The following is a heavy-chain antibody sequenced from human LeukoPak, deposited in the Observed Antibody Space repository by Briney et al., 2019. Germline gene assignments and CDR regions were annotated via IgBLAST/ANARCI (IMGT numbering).Heavy chain of an antibody. CDR3: ARGRLGSGSQYDAFDI. CDR1: GYTFTGYY. V-gene: IGHV1-2*02. Sequence: ASVKVSCKASGYTFTGYYMHWVRQAPGQGLEWMGWINPNSGDTNYAQKFQGRVTMTRDTSISTAYMELSRLTSDDTAVFYCARGRLGSGSQYDAFDIWGQVTMVTVSS. D-gene: IGHD3-10*01. J-gene: IGHJ3*02. CDR2: INPNSGDT.